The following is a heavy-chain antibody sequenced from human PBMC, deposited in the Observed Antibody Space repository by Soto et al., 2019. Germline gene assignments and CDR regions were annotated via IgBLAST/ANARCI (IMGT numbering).Heavy chain of an antibody. CDR2: IVVGSGNT. J-gene: IGHJ6*02. Sequence: SVKVSCKASGFTFTSSAVQWVRQARGQRLEWIGWIVVGSGNTNYAQEFQERVTITRDMSTSTAYMELSSLRSEDTAVYYCAAVPGDYGGGYYYYGMDVWGQGTTVRVSS. CDR3: AAVPGDYGGGYYYYGMDV. D-gene: IGHD4-17*01. CDR1: GFTFTSSA. V-gene: IGHV1-58*01.